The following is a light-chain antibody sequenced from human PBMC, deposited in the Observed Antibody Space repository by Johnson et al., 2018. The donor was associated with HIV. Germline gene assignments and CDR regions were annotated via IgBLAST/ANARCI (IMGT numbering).Light chain of an antibody. CDR1: SSNIGNNY. Sequence: QSVLTQPPSVSAAPGQKVTISCSGSSSNIGNNYVSWYQQLPGTAPKLLIYENIKRPSGIPDRFSGSKSGTSATLGITGLQTGDEADYYCGTWDTSLGAQYVFGTGTKVTVL. V-gene: IGLV1-51*02. CDR3: GTWDTSLGAQYV. CDR2: ENI. J-gene: IGLJ1*01.